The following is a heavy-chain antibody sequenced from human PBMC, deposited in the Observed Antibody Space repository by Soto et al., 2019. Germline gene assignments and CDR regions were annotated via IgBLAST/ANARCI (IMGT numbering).Heavy chain of an antibody. CDR1: GFTVRSNY. Sequence: GGSLRLSCAASGFTVRSNYMSWVRQAPGKGLEWVSVIYSGGSTYYADSVKGRFTISRDNSKNTLYLQMNSLRAEDTAVYYCARDHKEGAYANYYYYYMDVWGKGTTVTVSS. CDR3: ARDHKEGAYANYYYYYMDV. J-gene: IGHJ6*03. CDR2: IYSGGST. D-gene: IGHD3-16*01. V-gene: IGHV3-66*01.